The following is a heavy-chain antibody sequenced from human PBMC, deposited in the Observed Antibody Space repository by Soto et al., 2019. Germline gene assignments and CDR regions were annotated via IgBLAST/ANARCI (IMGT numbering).Heavy chain of an antibody. CDR2: IKFDGSEK. V-gene: IGHV3-7*03. CDR1: GFTFSDYW. J-gene: IGHJ4*02. CDR3: VKDGGYCSSSTCYAPRNHYFDS. D-gene: IGHD2-2*01. Sequence: GGAVRLSCEASGFTFSDYWMSWVRQAPGKGPEWVANIKFDGSEKQYVDSVRGRFTISRDNSRSSLSLQMNSLRAGDTAVYYCVKDGGYCSSSTCYAPRNHYFDSWGQGTLVTVSS.